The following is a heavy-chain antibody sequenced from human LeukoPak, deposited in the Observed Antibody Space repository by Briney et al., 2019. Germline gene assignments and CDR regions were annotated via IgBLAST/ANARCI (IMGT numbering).Heavy chain of an antibody. CDR3: ARDLSFDSSGWSAHFDY. CDR2: ISSSSSYI. D-gene: IGHD6-19*01. Sequence: GGSLRLSYAASGFTFSSYSMNWVRQAPGKGLEWVSSISSSSSYIYYADSVKGRFTISRDNAKNSLYLQMNSLRAEDTAVYYCARDLSFDSSGWSAHFDYWGQGTLVTVSS. J-gene: IGHJ4*02. V-gene: IGHV3-21*01. CDR1: GFTFSSYS.